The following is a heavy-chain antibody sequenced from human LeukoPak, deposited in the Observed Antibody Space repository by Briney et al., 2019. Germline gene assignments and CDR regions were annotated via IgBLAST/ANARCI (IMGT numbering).Heavy chain of an antibody. Sequence: GGSLRLSCAGSGFIFNNYAMHWVRQPPGKGLEWVSAISGSGGSTYYADSVKGRFTISRDNSKNTLYLQMNSLRAEDTAVYYCAKRETIVGASPRPYYFDYWGQGTLVTVSS. V-gene: IGHV3-23*01. CDR1: GFIFNNYA. CDR3: AKRETIVGASPRPYYFDY. J-gene: IGHJ4*02. D-gene: IGHD1-26*01. CDR2: ISGSGGST.